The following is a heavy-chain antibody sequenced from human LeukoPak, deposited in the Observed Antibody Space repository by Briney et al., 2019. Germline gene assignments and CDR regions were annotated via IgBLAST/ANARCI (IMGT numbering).Heavy chain of an antibody. D-gene: IGHD3-3*01. CDR3: AKEPIFGVVITRGYYFDY. J-gene: IGHJ4*02. CDR2: ISGSGGST. CDR1: GFPFSSYA. Sequence: GGSLRLSCAASGFPFSSYAMSWLRQAPGKALEGVSAISGSGGSTYYADSVKGRFTISRENSKNMMYLQMNSLRAEDTAVYYCAKEPIFGVVITRGYYFDYWGQGTLVTVSS. V-gene: IGHV3-23*01.